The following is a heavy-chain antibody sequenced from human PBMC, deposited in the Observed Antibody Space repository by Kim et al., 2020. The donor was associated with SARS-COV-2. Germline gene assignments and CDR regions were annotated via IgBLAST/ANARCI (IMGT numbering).Heavy chain of an antibody. CDR3: VLVVGIVVVPAAIIDY. CDR1: GYTFTSYG. J-gene: IGHJ4*02. V-gene: IGHV1-18*04. Sequence: ASVKVSCKASGYTFTSYGISWVRQAPGQGLEWTGWISAYNGNTNYAQKLQGRVTRTTDTSTSTDYMKLRSLRSDDTAVYYCVLVVGIVVVPAAIIDYRGQRTLFTVSS. D-gene: IGHD2-2*01. CDR2: ISAYNGNT.